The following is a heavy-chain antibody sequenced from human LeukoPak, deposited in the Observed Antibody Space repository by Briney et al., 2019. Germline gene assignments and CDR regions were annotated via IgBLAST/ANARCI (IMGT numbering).Heavy chain of an antibody. D-gene: IGHD2-15*01. J-gene: IGHJ4*02. CDR1: GFTFSDYN. Sequence: GGSLRLSCAASGFTFSDYNMNWVRQAPGKGLEWVSSITSSSSYMYYAHSVKGRFTISRDNAGNSLYLQMNSLRAEDTAVYYCARGGSSSPVISVHWGQGTLVTVSS. CDR2: ITSSSSYM. V-gene: IGHV3-21*01. CDR3: ARGGSSSPVISVH.